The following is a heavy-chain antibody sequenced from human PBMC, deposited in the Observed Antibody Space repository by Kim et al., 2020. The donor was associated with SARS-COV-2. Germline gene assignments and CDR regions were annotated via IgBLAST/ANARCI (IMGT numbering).Heavy chain of an antibody. CDR3: VKDLPRAGDH. CDR1: GFIFSTYA. V-gene: IGHV3-64D*09. Sequence: GVSLRLSCSASGFIFSTYAMHWVRQAPGKGLEYVSAISSSGSTTYYADSVKDRFTISRDNSKNTLYLQMSSLRGDDTAVYYCVKDLPRAGDHWGQGTLVTVSS. J-gene: IGHJ4*02. CDR2: ISSSGSTT.